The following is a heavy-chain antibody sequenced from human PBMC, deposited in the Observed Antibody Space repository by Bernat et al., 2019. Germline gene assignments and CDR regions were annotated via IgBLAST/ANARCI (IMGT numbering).Heavy chain of an antibody. CDR1: GFTSSSYA. V-gene: IGHV3-30-3*01. D-gene: IGHD3-10*01. Sequence: QVQLVESGGGVVQPGRSLRLSCAASGFTSSSYAMHWVRQAPGKGLEWVAVISYDGSNKYYADSVKGRFTISRDNSKNTLYLQMNSLRAEDTAVYYCARDSGLWFGEWYGMDVWGQGTTVTVSS. CDR3: ARDSGLWFGEWYGMDV. CDR2: ISYDGSNK. J-gene: IGHJ6*02.